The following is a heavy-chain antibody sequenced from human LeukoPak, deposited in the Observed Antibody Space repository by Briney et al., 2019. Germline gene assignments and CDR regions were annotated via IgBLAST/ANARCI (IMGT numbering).Heavy chain of an antibody. Sequence: GGSLRLSCAASGFTFSGFSIHWVRQAPGKGLEWVAVISYHGSNEFYADPVKGRFTISRDNSKNTLYLQMKSLRPDDTALYYCATAKTGSYWGGFDYWGPGTLVTVSS. CDR1: GFTFSGFS. V-gene: IGHV3-30-3*01. CDR2: ISYHGSNE. D-gene: IGHD3-10*01. CDR3: ATAKTGSYWGGFDY. J-gene: IGHJ4*02.